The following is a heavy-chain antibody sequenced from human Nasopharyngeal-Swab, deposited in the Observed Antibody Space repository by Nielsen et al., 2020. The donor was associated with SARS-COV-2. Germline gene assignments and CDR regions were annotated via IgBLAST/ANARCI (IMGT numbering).Heavy chain of an antibody. CDR2: ISSSSSYT. D-gene: IGHD5-12*01. Sequence: GESLKIPCAASGFTFSDYYMSWIRQAPGKGLEWVSYISSSSSYTNYADSVKGRFTISRDNAKNSLYLQMNSLRAEDTAVYYCARALSPWLLTFDYWGQGTLVTVSS. J-gene: IGHJ4*02. CDR1: GFTFSDYY. CDR3: ARALSPWLLTFDY. V-gene: IGHV3-11*05.